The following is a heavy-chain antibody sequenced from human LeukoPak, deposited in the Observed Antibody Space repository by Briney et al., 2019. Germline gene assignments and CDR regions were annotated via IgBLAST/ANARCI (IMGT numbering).Heavy chain of an antibody. CDR3: ARTNTYYGHASDV. J-gene: IGHJ3*01. CDR1: GDTVSSHIAA. CDR2: TYYRSKRYN. Sequence: SQTLSLTFAISGDTVSSHIAAWNWLRQSPSRGLEWLGRTYYRSKRYNEYAVTLKGRITINADTPNNQFSLQLNSVTPEDTAVYFCARTNTYYGHASDVWGQGTTVTISS. D-gene: IGHD3-22*01. V-gene: IGHV6-1*01.